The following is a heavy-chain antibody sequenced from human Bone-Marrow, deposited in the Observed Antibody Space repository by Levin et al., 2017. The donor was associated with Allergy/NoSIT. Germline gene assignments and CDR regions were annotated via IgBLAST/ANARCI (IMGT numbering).Heavy chain of an antibody. Sequence: SETLSLTCNVSGGSINSDSAYWGWLRQPPGKGLQWIGNVFYRGATYYDPSLQGRVSISVDTSKNQFSLSLTSLTAADTAVYFCARYLIASLGAIYYFDSWGQGALVIVSS. CDR3: ARYLIASLGAIYYFDS. CDR2: VFYRGAT. V-gene: IGHV4-39*01. D-gene: IGHD3-16*01. J-gene: IGHJ4*02. CDR1: GGSINSDSAY.